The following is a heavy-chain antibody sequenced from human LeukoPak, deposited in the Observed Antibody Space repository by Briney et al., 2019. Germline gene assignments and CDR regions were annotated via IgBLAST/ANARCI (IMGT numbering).Heavy chain of an antibody. CDR1: GGSICSSSYY. V-gene: IGHV4-39*01. J-gene: IGHJ4*02. D-gene: IGHD3-22*01. Sequence: PSETLSLTCTVSGGSICSSSYYWGWIRQPPGKGREWIASIYYSGSTYYNPSLKSRVTISVDTSKNQYSLQLNSVTAADTAVYYCARLRNYYDSSGYVYYFDYWGQGTLVTVSS. CDR3: ARLRNYYDSSGYVYYFDY. CDR2: IYYSGST.